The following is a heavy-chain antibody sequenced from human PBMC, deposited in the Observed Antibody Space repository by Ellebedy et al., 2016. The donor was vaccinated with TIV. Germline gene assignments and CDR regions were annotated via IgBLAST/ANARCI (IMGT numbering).Heavy chain of an antibody. Sequence: AASVKVSCKASGYNFMNYGITWVRQAPGQGLEWMGWISAYNGNTEYAQNFQGRLTMTTEISQSTAYMELRSLRFDDKAVYYCARDRGYPDATFGNWGQGTLVTVSS. V-gene: IGHV1-18*01. J-gene: IGHJ4*02. D-gene: IGHD3-22*01. CDR3: ARDRGYPDATFGN. CDR1: GYNFMNYG. CDR2: ISAYNGNT.